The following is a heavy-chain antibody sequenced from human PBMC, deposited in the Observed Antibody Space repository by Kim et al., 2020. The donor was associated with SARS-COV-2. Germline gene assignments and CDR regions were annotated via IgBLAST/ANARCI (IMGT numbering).Heavy chain of an antibody. Sequence: GGSLRLSCAASGFTFSDYYMSWIRQAPGKGLEWVSYISSSSSYTNYADSVKGRFTISRDNAKNSLYLQMNSLRAEDTAVYYCARDIAGAGTDGSHYGMDVWGQGTTVTVS. J-gene: IGHJ6*02. CDR1: GFTFSDYY. CDR2: ISSSSSYT. CDR3: ARDIAGAGTDGSHYGMDV. V-gene: IGHV3-11*05. D-gene: IGHD6-13*01.